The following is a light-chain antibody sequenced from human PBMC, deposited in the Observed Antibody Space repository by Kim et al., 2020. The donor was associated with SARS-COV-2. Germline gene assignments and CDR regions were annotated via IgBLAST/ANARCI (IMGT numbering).Light chain of an antibody. CDR2: DAS. CDR1: QSVNIY. Sequence: DIHMTQSPSTLSASVGDRVTITCRASQSVNIYLAWYQHRPGKAPDLLIYDASILQSGVPSRFRGSGSGTDFTLTISGLQPDDFATYYCQEYKSNSWTFGQGTKVDIK. J-gene: IGKJ1*01. CDR3: QEYKSNSWT. V-gene: IGKV1-5*01.